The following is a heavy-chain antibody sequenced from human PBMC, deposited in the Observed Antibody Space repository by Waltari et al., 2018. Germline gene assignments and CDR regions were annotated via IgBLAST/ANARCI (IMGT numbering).Heavy chain of an antibody. CDR2: IDYSGST. Sequence: QVQLQESGPGLVKPSETLSLTCTVSGGSISSYYWSWIRQPPGKGLGWIGNIDYSGSTNYNPARVSRVTISVDTSKNQYSLRLRSVTAADTAVYYCARDIGAGISSWYVWGQGTLVTVSS. J-gene: IGHJ4*02. D-gene: IGHD6-13*01. V-gene: IGHV4-59*01. CDR3: ARDIGAGISSWYV. CDR1: GGSISSYY.